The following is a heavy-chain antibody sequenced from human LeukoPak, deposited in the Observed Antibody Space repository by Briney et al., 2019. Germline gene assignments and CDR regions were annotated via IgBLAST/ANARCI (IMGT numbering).Heavy chain of an antibody. Sequence: GGSLRLPCAASGFTFSDYSMNWVRQAPGKGLEWVSYIDGPGDTIYYADSVKGRFTISRDNAKNSLDLQMNSLRDEDTAVYYCSRRFDCWGQGTLVTVSS. CDR3: SRRFDC. CDR1: GFTFSDYS. V-gene: IGHV3-48*02. CDR2: IDGPGDTI. J-gene: IGHJ4*02.